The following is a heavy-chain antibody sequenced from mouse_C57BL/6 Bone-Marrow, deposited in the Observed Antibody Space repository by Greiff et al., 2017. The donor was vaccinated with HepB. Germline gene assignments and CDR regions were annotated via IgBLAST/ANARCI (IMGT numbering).Heavy chain of an antibody. CDR3: VRPFYDYGSMDY. J-gene: IGHJ4*01. D-gene: IGHD2-4*01. CDR1: GFSFNTYA. CDR2: IRSKSNNYAT. Sequence: EVLLVESGGGLVQPKGSLKLSCAASGFSFNTYAMNWVRQAPGKGLEWVARIRSKSNNYATYYADSVKDRFTISRDDSESMLYLQMNNLKTEDTAMYYCVRPFYDYGSMDYWGQGTSVTVSS. V-gene: IGHV10-1*01.